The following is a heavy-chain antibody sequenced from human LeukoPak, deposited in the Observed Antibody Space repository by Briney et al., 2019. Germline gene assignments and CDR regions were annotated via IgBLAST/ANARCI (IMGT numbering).Heavy chain of an antibody. Sequence: GGSLRLSCAASGFTFSSYAMSWVRQAPGKGLEWVSGISGSGGSTHYADSVKGRFTISRDNSKITLYLQMNRLRAEDTPVYYCAKATTRYRYFHHWGQGPLVPVSS. CDR1: GFTFSSYA. V-gene: IGHV3-23*01. CDR2: ISGSGGST. D-gene: IGHD5-24*01. J-gene: IGHJ1*01. CDR3: AKATTRYRYFHH.